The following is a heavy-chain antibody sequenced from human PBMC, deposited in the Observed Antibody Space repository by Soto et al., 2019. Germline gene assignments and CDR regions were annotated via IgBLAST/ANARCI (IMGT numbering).Heavy chain of an antibody. Sequence: EVQLLGSGGGLVQPGESLRLSCVASEFSFSRYAMTWVRQAAGKGLQWVAGLGRDGRNTFYGESVRGRFTISRDNSRNTLYLQMSSLRAEDTAVYFCVEQMTTWTDSFFDFRGQGIQVTVSS. CDR3: VEQMTTWTDSFFDF. CDR2: LGRDGRNT. V-gene: IGHV3-23*01. CDR1: EFSFSRYA. J-gene: IGHJ4*02. D-gene: IGHD4-17*01.